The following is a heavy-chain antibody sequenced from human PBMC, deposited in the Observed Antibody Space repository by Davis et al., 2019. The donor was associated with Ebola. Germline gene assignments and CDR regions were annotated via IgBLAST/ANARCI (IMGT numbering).Heavy chain of an antibody. CDR2: ISISGSDE. CDR3: AKQRGNSFASLIDF. Sequence: GESLKISCVASGFTFSDYYMHWIRQAPGKGLEWVSYISISGSDEHYADSVKGRFTISRDNSRNTVDLQMSGLRAEDTAVYFCAKQRGNSFASLIDFWGQGTLVAVSS. J-gene: IGHJ4*02. D-gene: IGHD1/OR15-1a*01. V-gene: IGHV3-11*03. CDR1: GFTFSDYY.